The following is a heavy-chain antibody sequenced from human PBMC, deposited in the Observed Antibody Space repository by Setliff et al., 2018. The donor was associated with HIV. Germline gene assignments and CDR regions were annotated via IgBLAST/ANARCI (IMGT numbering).Heavy chain of an antibody. CDR3: ARPQGGLGGGAWFDP. J-gene: IGHJ5*02. CDR1: GDSISRGSYY. Sequence: SSETLSLTCTVSGDSISRGSYYWGWIRQPPGKGLEWIGNILYGESTYYNLSLKIRITMSVDTSKNRFSLELSSVTATDTAVYYCARPQGGLGGGAWFDPWGQGILVTVSS. V-gene: IGHV4-39*01. CDR2: ILYGEST. D-gene: IGHD3-10*01.